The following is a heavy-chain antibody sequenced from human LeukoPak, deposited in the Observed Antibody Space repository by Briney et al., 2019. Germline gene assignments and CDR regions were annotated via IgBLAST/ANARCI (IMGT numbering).Heavy chain of an antibody. V-gene: IGHV3-7*03. CDR2: INQDGSEK. CDR3: AGGDHLDY. J-gene: IGHJ4*02. Sequence: GGSLRLSCAASGITFSRFWMSWVRQAPGKGLQWVANINQDGSEKHYVDSVKGRFTISRDNAENSLYLQMNSLRGEDTAVYYCAGGDHLDYWSQGALVTVAS. CDR1: GITFSRFW. D-gene: IGHD2-21*02.